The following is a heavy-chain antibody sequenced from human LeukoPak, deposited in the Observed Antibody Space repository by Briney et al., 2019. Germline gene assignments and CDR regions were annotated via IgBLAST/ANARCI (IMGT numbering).Heavy chain of an antibody. J-gene: IGHJ5*02. Sequence: PSETLSLTCAVYGGSFSGYYWSWIRQPPGKGLEWIGDINHSGSTNYNPSLKSRVTISVDTSKNQFSLKLSSVTAADTAVYYCARARRIAAAVPRPNWFDPWGQGTLVTVSS. V-gene: IGHV4-34*01. CDR1: GGSFSGYY. CDR2: INHSGST. CDR3: ARARRIAAAVPRPNWFDP. D-gene: IGHD6-13*01.